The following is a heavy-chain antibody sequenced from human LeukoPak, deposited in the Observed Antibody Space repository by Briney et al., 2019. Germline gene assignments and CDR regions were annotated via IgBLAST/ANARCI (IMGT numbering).Heavy chain of an antibody. CDR1: GFIFTDYG. CDR2: ITGSGNST. CDR3: ARELFDFDY. V-gene: IGHV3-23*01. D-gene: IGHD3-10*01. Sequence: GGSLRLSCAASGFIFTDYGMHWVRQAPGKGLEWVSEITGSGNSTYYADSVKGRFTISRDNSKNTLYLQMNSLRAEDTAVYYCARELFDFDYWGQGTLVTVSS. J-gene: IGHJ4*02.